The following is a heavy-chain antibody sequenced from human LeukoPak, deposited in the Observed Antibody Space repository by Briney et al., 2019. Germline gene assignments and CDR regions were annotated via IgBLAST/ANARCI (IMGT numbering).Heavy chain of an antibody. CDR3: ARVVGSGWSFWFDP. V-gene: IGHV4-30-2*01. D-gene: IGHD6-19*01. CDR2: IYHSGST. CDR1: GVSISSGGYS. Sequence: SEALSLTCAVSGVSISSGGYSWSWIRQPPGKGLEWIGYIYHSGSTYYNPSLKSPVTISVDRSKNQFSLKLSSVTAADTAVYYCARVVGSGWSFWFDPWGQGTLVTVSS. J-gene: IGHJ5*02.